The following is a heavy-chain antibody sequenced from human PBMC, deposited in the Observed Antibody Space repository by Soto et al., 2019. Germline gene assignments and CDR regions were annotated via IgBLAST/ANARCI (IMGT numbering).Heavy chain of an antibody. CDR3: ARAIGWFGELLGGYYFDD. Sequence: QLQLQESGSGLVKPSQTLSLTCAVSGGSISSGGYSWSWIRQPPGKGLEWIGYIYHSGSTYYNPSLKSRLPISVDRSKIRVPLRLSSVTAADTAVYYCARAIGWFGELLGGYYFDDWGQGTLVTVSP. J-gene: IGHJ4*02. V-gene: IGHV4-30-2*01. CDR1: GGSISSGGYS. CDR2: IYHSGST. D-gene: IGHD3-10*01.